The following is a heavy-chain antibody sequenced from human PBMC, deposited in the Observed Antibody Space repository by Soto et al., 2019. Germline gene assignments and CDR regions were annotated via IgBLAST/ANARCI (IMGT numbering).Heavy chain of an antibody. CDR1: GFTFSIYA. V-gene: IGHV3-30-3*01. CDR3: ARCSLDSSYYYYYGMDV. Sequence: GGSLRLSCAASGFTFSIYAMHWVRQAPGKGLEWVAVISYDGSNKYYADSVKGRFTISRDNSKNTLYLQMNSLRAEDTAVYYCARCSLDSSYYYYYGMDVWGQGTTVTVSS. D-gene: IGHD5-18*01. J-gene: IGHJ6*02. CDR2: ISYDGSNK.